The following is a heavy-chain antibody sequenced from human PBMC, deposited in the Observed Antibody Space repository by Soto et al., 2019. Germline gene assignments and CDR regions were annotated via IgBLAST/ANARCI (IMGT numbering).Heavy chain of an antibody. CDR1: GFTFSSYA. D-gene: IGHD3-22*01. J-gene: IGHJ5*02. V-gene: IGHV3-23*01. Sequence: GGSLRLSCAASGFTFSSYAMSWVRQAPGKGLEWVSAISGSGGSTYYADSVKGRFTISRDNSKNTLYLQMNSLRAEDTAVYYCARAVYDSSGYDWFDPWGQGTLVTVSS. CDR3: ARAVYDSSGYDWFDP. CDR2: ISGSGGST.